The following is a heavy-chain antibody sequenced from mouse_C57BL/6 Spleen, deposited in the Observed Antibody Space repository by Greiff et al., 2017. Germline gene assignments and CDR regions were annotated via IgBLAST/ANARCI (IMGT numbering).Heavy chain of an antibody. CDR2: IDPSDSYT. J-gene: IGHJ1*03. D-gene: IGHD2-3*01. Sequence: QVQLQQSGAELVKPGASVKLSCKASGYTFTSYWMQWVKQRPGQGLEWIGEIDPSDSYTNYNQKFKGKATLTVDTSSSTAYMQLSSLTSEDSAVYYCARGGDGRYFDVWGTGTTVTVSS. V-gene: IGHV1-50*01. CDR3: ARGGDGRYFDV. CDR1: GYTFTSYW.